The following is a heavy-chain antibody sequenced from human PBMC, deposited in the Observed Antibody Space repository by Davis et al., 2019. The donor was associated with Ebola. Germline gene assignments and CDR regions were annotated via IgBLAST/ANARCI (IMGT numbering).Heavy chain of an antibody. D-gene: IGHD2-8*02. CDR1: GMSVSSCA. V-gene: IGHV3-23*01. Sequence: GESLKISCVASGMSVSSCAMSWVRQAPGKGPEWVPGIGSDSGTHYADSVQGRFTISKDDSKNTVYLQMNSLRGEDTAVYYCAKDLFWWAASDVWGQGTTVTVS. CDR3: AKDLFWWAASDV. J-gene: IGHJ6*02. CDR2: IGSDSGT.